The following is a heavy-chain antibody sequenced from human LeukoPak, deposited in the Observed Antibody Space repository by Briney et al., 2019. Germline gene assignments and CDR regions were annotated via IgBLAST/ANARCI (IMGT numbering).Heavy chain of an antibody. CDR2: IYYSGST. J-gene: IGHJ4*02. Sequence: SETLSLTCTVSGGSITGYFWSWIRQPPGKGLEWIGNIYYSGSTNYNPSLKSRVTISVDTSKNQFSLKLSSVTAADTAVYYCARLHYYDSSGYGLDYWGQGTLVTVSS. CDR3: ARLHYYDSSGYGLDY. D-gene: IGHD3-22*01. CDR1: GGSITGYF. V-gene: IGHV4-59*08.